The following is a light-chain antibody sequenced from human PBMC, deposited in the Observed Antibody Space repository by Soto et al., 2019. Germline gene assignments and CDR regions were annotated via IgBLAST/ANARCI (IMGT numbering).Light chain of an antibody. CDR2: EVS. CDR3: TSYTRDTALV. J-gene: IGLJ1*01. Sequence: QSALTQPASVSGSPGQSITISCTGTSSDVGTYNYVSWYQHHPGKAPKLIIYEVSNRPSGVANRFSGSKSGSRASLTISGLQAEDEADYHCTSYTRDTALVFGTGTKLTVL. V-gene: IGLV2-14*01. CDR1: SSDVGTYNY.